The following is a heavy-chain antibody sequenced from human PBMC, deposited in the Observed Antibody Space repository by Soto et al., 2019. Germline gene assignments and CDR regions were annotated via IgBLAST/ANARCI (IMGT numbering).Heavy chain of an antibody. Sequence: QVQLVQSGGEGVQPGASVKVSCKASGYFFTSYGISWVRQAPGQGLEWMGWISTYNGNTKYAQNFQGRVTMTTDTSTYTAYMELRSLRSDDPAVYYCARDFGSDLSAPGAVFDYWGQGTLVTVSS. CDR2: ISTYNGNT. J-gene: IGHJ4*02. CDR3: ARDFGSDLSAPGAVFDY. D-gene: IGHD3-3*01. CDR1: GYFFTSYG. V-gene: IGHV1-18*04.